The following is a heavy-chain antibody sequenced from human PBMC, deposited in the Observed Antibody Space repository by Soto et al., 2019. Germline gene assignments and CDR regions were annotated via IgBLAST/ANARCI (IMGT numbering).Heavy chain of an antibody. CDR1: GCAVRSGTYY. V-gene: IGHV4-61*01. CDR2: IYFTGST. CDR3: TRGPPRVQWFDP. Sequence: SETLTLTCAVSGCAVRSGTYYWSWIRQPPGKGLEWIGHIYFTGSTNYNPSLKSRVTMSLDTSRNQFSLKLSSVTAADTAVYYCTRGPPRVQWFDPWGLGTLVTV. J-gene: IGHJ5*02.